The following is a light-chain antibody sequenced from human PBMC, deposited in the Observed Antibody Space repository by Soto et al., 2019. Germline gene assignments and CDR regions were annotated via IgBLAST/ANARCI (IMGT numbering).Light chain of an antibody. J-gene: IGKJ1*01. Sequence: EIQKNQPPSPPSASFGEKETNTFPAGPSINSWLAWYQQKPGKAPKLLIYDASSLESGVPSRFSGSGSGTEFTLTISSLQPDDFATYYCQQYNSYSWTFGQGTKV. V-gene: IGKV1-5*01. CDR1: PSINSW. CDR3: QQYNSYSWT. CDR2: DAS.